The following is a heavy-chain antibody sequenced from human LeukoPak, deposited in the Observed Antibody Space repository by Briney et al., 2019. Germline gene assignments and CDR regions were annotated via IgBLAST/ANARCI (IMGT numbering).Heavy chain of an antibody. CDR2: IYYSGST. J-gene: IGHJ2*01. CDR3: ARATMIVGQNWYFDL. CDR1: GGSVSSGSYY. D-gene: IGHD3-22*01. V-gene: IGHV4-61*01. Sequence: SETLSLTCTVSGGSVSSGSYYWSWIRQPPGKGLEWIGYIYYSGSTNYNPSLKSRVTISVDTSKNQFSLKLSSVTAADTAVYYCARATMIVGQNWYFDLWGRGTLVTVSS.